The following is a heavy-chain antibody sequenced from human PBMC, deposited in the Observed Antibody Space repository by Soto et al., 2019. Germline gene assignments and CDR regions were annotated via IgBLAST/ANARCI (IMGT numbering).Heavy chain of an antibody. CDR2: ISSSSSTI. CDR3: ARGGNWPIAAAGTAYDY. V-gene: IGHV3-48*04. CDR1: GFTFSSYS. Sequence: GGSLRLSCAASGFTFSSYSMNWVRQAPGKGLEWVSYISSSSSTIYYAESVKGRFTISRDNAKNSLYLQMNSLRAEDTAVYYCARGGNWPIAAAGTAYDYWGQGTLVTVSS. D-gene: IGHD6-13*01. J-gene: IGHJ4*02.